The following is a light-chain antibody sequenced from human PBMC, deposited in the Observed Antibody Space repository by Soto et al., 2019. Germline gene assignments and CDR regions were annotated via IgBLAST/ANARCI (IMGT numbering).Light chain of an antibody. Sequence: DIQMTQSPSSLSASVGDRVTITCRASQSISPYLNWYQQKAGLAPKLLIYAASSLQSGVPSRFSGSGSGTDVTLTISSLQPEDFATYYCQQTYSTPPTFGQVTKVEIK. V-gene: IGKV1-39*01. CDR1: QSISPY. J-gene: IGKJ1*01. CDR3: QQTYSTPPT. CDR2: AAS.